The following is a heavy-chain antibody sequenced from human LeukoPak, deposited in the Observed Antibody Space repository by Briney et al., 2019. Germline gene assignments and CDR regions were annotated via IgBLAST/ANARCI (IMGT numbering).Heavy chain of an antibody. CDR3: ASLLVAGVAGVDY. V-gene: IGHV3-74*01. D-gene: IGHD6-19*01. CDR1: GFTFTTYW. J-gene: IGHJ4*02. Sequence: GGSLRLSCAASGFTFTTYWMHWVRQAPGKGLVWVSHINSDGSITSYADSVKGRFTISRDNAKNTLYLLMNSLRAEDTAVYYCASLLVAGVAGVDYWGQGTLVTVSS. CDR2: INSDGSIT.